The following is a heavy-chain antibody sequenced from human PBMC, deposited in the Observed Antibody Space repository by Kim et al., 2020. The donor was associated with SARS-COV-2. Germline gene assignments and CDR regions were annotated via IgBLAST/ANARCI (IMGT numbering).Heavy chain of an antibody. V-gene: IGHV3-7*05. Sequence: GGSLRLSCAASGFTFSSYWMSWVRQAPGKGLEWVANIKQDGSEKYYVDSVKGRFTISRDNAKNSLYLQMNSLRAEDTAVYYCARVSQWLVLGYYYYYGMDVWGQGTTVTVSS. CDR3: ARVSQWLVLGYYYYYGMDV. CDR2: IKQDGSEK. D-gene: IGHD6-19*01. CDR1: GFTFSSYW. J-gene: IGHJ6*02.